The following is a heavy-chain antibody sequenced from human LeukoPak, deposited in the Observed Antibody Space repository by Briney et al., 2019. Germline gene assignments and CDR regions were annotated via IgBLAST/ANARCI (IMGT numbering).Heavy chain of an antibody. Sequence: PSETLSLTCTVSGGSISSSSYYWGWIRQPPGKGLEWIGSIYYSGSTYYNPSLKSRVTISVDTSKNQFSLKLSSVTAADTAVYYCARYSGSYLADYWGQGTLVTVSS. CDR3: ARYSGSYLADY. D-gene: IGHD1-26*01. J-gene: IGHJ4*02. CDR2: IYYSGST. V-gene: IGHV4-39*01. CDR1: GGSISSSSYY.